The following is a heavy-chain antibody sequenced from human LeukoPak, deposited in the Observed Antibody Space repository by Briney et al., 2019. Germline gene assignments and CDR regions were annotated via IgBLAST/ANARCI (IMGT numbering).Heavy chain of an antibody. CDR2: IKQDGGEK. CDR1: GFTFSSEW. D-gene: IGHD1-26*01. CDR3: TKDRAVGASFADY. Sequence: PGGSLRLSCAASGFTFSSEWTICVRQAPGKGLEWVANIKQDGGEKYYVDSVKGRFTISRDNAKNSLYLQMNSLRAEDTAVYYCTKDRAVGASFADYWARRTLVTVSS. J-gene: IGHJ4*02. V-gene: IGHV3-7*01.